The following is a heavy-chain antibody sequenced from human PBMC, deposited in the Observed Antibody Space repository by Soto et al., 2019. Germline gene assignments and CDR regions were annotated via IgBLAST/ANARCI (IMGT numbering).Heavy chain of an antibody. D-gene: IGHD3-3*01. CDR1: GFTFSSYS. V-gene: IGHV3-21*01. J-gene: IGHJ4*02. CDR2: ISSSSSYI. CDR3: ARALPTIFGVVTQFDY. Sequence: GGSLRLSCAASGFTFSSYSMNWVRQAPGKGLEWVSSISSSSSYIYYADSVKGRFTISRDNAKNSLYLQMNSLRAEDTAVYYCARALPTIFGVVTQFDYWGQGTLVTVSS.